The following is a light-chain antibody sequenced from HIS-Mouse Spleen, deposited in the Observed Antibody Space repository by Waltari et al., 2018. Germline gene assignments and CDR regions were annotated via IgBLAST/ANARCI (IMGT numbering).Light chain of an antibody. CDR3: QVWDSSSDHPYV. CDR2: DDS. J-gene: IGLJ1*01. Sequence: SYVLTQPPSVSVAPGKTARITCGGNNIGSKNVHWYQQKPGQAPVLVVYDDSDRPSGIPERFSGSNSGNTATLTISRVEAGDEADYYCQVWDSSSDHPYVFGTGTKVTVL. CDR1: NIGSKN. V-gene: IGLV3-21*03.